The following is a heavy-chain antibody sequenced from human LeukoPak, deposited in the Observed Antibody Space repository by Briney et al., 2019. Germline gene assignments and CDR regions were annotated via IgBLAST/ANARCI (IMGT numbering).Heavy chain of an antibody. D-gene: IGHD3-3*01. J-gene: IGHJ4*02. CDR3: ARAPYDFWSGYYGGLYFDY. V-gene: IGHV4-59*12. CDR2: IYYSGST. CDR1: GGSISSYY. Sequence: SETLSLTCPVSGGSISSYYWSWIRQPPGKGLEWIGYIYYSGSTNYNPSLKSRVTISVDTSKNQFSLKLSSVTAADTAVYYCARAPYDFWSGYYGGLYFDYWGQGTLVTVSS.